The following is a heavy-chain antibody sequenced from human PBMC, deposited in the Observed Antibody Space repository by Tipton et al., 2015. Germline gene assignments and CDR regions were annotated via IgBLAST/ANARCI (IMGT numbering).Heavy chain of an antibody. J-gene: IGHJ4*02. CDR1: GFGFSSTW. CDR3: TKGSAASRPYYFDY. Sequence: GSLRLSCADSGFGFSSTWMHWVRQAPGKGLEWVSAISTDGKSTYYADSVKGRFTISRDNSKNTLYLQMNSLRAEDTAIYYCTKGSAASRPYYFDYWGQGTRVTVSS. D-gene: IGHD6-13*01. V-gene: IGHV3-23*01. CDR2: ISTDGKST.